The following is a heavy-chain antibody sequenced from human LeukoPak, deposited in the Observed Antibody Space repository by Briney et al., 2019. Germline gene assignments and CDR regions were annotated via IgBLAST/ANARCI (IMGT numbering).Heavy chain of an antibody. CDR2: ISGSSGST. V-gene: IGHV3-23*01. D-gene: IGHD3-10*01. Sequence: PGGSLRLSCAASGFTFSSYGMSWVGQAPGKGLEWVSAISGSSGSTYYADSVKGRFTISRDNSKNTLYLQMNSLRAEDTAVYYCAKGPRTVRFGDRHKGMFDYWGQGTLVTVSS. CDR3: AKGPRTVRFGDRHKGMFDY. J-gene: IGHJ4*02. CDR1: GFTFSSYG.